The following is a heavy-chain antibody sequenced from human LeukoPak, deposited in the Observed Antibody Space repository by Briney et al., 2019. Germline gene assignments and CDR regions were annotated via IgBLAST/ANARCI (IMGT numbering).Heavy chain of an antibody. D-gene: IGHD6-19*01. Sequence: GGSLRLSCAASGFTFSSYAMSWVRQAPGKGLEWVSVISGSADITYYADSVKGRFTIPRDNSKNTLYLQMNSLRAEDTAVYYCAKELEAVAGTESDYWGQGTLVTISS. CDR2: ISGSADIT. CDR1: GFTFSSYA. CDR3: AKELEAVAGTESDY. V-gene: IGHV3-23*01. J-gene: IGHJ4*02.